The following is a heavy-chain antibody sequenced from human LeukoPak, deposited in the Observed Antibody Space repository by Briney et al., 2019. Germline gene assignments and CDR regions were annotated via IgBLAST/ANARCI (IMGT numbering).Heavy chain of an antibody. CDR3: ARRLTQYDCFDP. J-gene: IGHJ5*02. CDR1: GDSVSSNSVT. Sequence: SQTLSLTCAISGDSVSSNSVTRNWIRQSPSRGLEWLGRTYYRSTWYNDYAVSVRGRITVNHDTSKNRFSLRLNSVTPEDTAVYYCARRLTQYDCFDPWGQGILVTVSS. CDR2: TYYRSTWYN. V-gene: IGHV6-1*01. D-gene: IGHD2-2*01.